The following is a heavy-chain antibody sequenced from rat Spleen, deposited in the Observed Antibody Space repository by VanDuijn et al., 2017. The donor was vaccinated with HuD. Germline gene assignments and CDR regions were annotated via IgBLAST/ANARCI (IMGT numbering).Heavy chain of an antibody. D-gene: IGHD1-12*03. J-gene: IGHJ3*01. Sequence: EVQLQESGPGLVKPSQSLSLTCSVTGYSITSNYWGWIRKFPGNKMEWIGHISYSGSTSYNPSLKSRISITRDTSKTQFFLQLNSVTTEYTATYYCARYGTMMVPGWFAYWGQGTLVTVSS. CDR3: ARYGTMMVPGWFAY. V-gene: IGHV3-1*01. CDR2: ISYSGST. CDR1: GYSITSNY.